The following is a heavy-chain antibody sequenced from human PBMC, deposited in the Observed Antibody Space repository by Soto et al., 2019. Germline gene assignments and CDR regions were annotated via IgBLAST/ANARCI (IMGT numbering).Heavy chain of an antibody. J-gene: IGHJ6*03. D-gene: IGHD2-15*01. CDR1: GGSISSGGYC. CDR3: ARGEVVAAPTYYYYYMDV. CDR2: IYYSGST. Sequence: SETLSLTCTVSGGSISSGGYCWSWIRQHPGKGLEWIGYIYYSGSTYYNPSLKSRVTISVDTSKNQSSLKLSSVTAADTAVYYCARGEVVAAPTYYYYYMDVWGKGTTVTVSS. V-gene: IGHV4-31*03.